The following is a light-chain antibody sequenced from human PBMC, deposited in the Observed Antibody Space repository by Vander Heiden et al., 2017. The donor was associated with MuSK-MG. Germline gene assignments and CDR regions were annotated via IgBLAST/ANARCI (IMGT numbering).Light chain of an antibody. CDR2: AAS. CDR1: EHINNY. V-gene: IGKV1-39*01. J-gene: IGKJ3*01. CDR3: KQWYTTPRLT. Sequence: IQLTLSPLSLSASVGDSVTLTCMASEHINNYLNWYQQRPGKATKLLILAASRLERGVPARFNGSGSGTDFTRTITSLKPEDFSTYYCKQWYTTPRLTFGPGTKVEIK.